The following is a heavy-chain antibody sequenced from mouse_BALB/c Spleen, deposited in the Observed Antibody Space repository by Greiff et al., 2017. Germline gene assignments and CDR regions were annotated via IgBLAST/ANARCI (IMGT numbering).Heavy chain of an antibody. CDR1: GFTFNTYA. V-gene: IGHV10-1*02. CDR2: IRSKSNNYAT. D-gene: IGHD2-3*01. J-gene: IGHJ4*01. Sequence: VQLKESGGGLVQPKGSLKLSCAASGFTFNTYAMNWVRQAPGKGLEWVARIRSKSNNYATYYADSVKDRFTISRDDSQSMLYLQMNNLKTEDTAMYYCVRLDGYYAMDYWGQGTSVTVSS. CDR3: VRLDGYYAMDY.